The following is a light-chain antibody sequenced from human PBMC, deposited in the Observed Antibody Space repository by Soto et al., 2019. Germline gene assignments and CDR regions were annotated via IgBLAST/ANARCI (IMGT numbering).Light chain of an antibody. CDR2: AAS. CDR1: QSISDY. Sequence: DIQMTPSPSSLSASVGDRVSITCRASQSISDYLSWYQQKPGKAPKLLIYAASSLQSGVPSRFGGRGSETDFTLTITSLQPEDFATYYCQQSYSAPTFGQGTKVEIK. V-gene: IGKV1-39*01. CDR3: QQSYSAPT. J-gene: IGKJ1*01.